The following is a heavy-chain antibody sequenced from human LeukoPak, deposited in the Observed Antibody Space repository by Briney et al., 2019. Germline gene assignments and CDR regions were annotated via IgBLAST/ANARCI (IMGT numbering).Heavy chain of an antibody. CDR3: ARESDWYDVHDAFDI. CDR2: IFYRGGT. Sequence: SETLSLTCTVSSGSINTSNYYWGWIRQPPGKGLEWIGNIFYRGGTYYSPSLKSRVTISVDTSKNQFSLKLSSVTAADTAVYYCARESDWYDVHDAFDIWGQGTMVTVSS. CDR1: SGSINTSNYY. D-gene: IGHD6-19*01. V-gene: IGHV4-39*07. J-gene: IGHJ3*02.